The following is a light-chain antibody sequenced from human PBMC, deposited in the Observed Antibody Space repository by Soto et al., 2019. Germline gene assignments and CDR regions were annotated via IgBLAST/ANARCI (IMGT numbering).Light chain of an antibody. CDR2: DVT. CDR1: SSDVGGYNY. CDR3: CSYAGSYTYV. V-gene: IGLV2-11*01. Sequence: QSALTQPRSVSGSPGQSVTTSCTGTSSDVGGYNYVSWYQQHPGKAPKLMIYDVTKRPSGVPDRFSGSKSDNTASLTISGLQAEDEADYYCCSYAGSYTYVFGTGTKVPVL. J-gene: IGLJ1*01.